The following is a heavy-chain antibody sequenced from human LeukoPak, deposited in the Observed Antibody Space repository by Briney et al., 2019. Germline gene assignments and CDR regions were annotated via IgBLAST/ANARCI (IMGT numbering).Heavy chain of an antibody. V-gene: IGHV4-59*01. CDR1: GGSISSYY. Sequence: SETLSLTCTVSGGSISSYYWSWIRQPPGKGLEWIGYIYYSGSTNYNPSLKSRVTISVDTSKNQFSLKLSSVTAADTAVYYCARDGYSSSWYFRYFDLWGRGTLVTVPS. J-gene: IGHJ2*01. CDR3: ARDGYSSSWYFRYFDL. D-gene: IGHD6-13*01. CDR2: IYYSGST.